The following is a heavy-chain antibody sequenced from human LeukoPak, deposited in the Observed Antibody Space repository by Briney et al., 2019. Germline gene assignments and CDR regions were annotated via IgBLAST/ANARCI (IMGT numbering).Heavy chain of an antibody. CDR2: IYYSGST. Sequence: SQTLSLTCTVSGGSISSSSYYWGWIRQPPGKGLGWIGSIYYSGSTYYNPSLKSRVTISVDTSKNQFSLKLSSVTAADTAVYYCARQGYSSSWGSYYYYYMDVWGKGTTATVSS. CDR1: GGSISSSSYY. V-gene: IGHV4-39*01. D-gene: IGHD6-13*01. J-gene: IGHJ6*03. CDR3: ARQGYSSSWGSYYYYYMDV.